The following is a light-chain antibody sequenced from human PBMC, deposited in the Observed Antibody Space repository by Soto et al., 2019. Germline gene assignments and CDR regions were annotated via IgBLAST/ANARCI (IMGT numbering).Light chain of an antibody. Sequence: EIVLTQSPGTLSLSPGDIVTLSCSASQSVSSRFLAWYQQKHGQAPSLLIYGASTRATGIPDRFSGSGSGTDFTLTISRLEPEDFAVYYCQQYNNWPPITFGQGTRLEIK. CDR1: QSVSSRF. CDR2: GAS. J-gene: IGKJ5*01. CDR3: QQYNNWPPIT. V-gene: IGKV3-20*01.